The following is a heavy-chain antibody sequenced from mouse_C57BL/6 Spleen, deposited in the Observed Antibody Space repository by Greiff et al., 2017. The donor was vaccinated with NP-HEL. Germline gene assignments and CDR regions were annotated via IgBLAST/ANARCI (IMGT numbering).Heavy chain of an antibody. J-gene: IGHJ2*01. CDR2: IDPETGGT. CDR1: GYTFTSYW. V-gene: IGHV1-55*01. CDR3: TRGVDGYYFDY. D-gene: IGHD2-3*01. Sequence: VQLQQPGAELVKPGASVKMSCKASGYTFTSYWITWVKQRPGQGLEWIGAIDPETGGTAYNQKFKGKAILTADKSSSTAYMELRSLTSEDSAVYYCTRGVDGYYFDYWGQGTTLTVSS.